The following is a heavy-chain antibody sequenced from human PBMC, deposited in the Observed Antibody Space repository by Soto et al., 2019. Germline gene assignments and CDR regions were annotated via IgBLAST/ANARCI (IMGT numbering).Heavy chain of an antibody. V-gene: IGHV3-48*04. CDR1: GFTFSSYS. J-gene: IGHJ4*02. D-gene: IGHD3-9*01. CDR2: IFVTSAPI. Sequence: EVQLVESGGGSVQPGGSLRLSCVASGFTFSSYSMVWVRQAPGKGLEWVSYIFVTSAPIYYADSVKGRCTVSRDNAKNSLFLLMNSLRAEDTAVYYCARDKDWAFDYWGQGTQVTVSS. CDR3: ARDKDWAFDY.